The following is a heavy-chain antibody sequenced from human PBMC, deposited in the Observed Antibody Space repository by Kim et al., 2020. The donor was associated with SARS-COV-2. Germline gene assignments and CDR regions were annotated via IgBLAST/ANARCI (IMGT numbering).Heavy chain of an antibody. CDR2: ISISGDRV. D-gene: IGHD6-13*01. CDR1: GFSFNSYA. Sequence: GGSLRLSCAASGFSFNSYAMGWVRQAPVKGLEWVSLISISGDRVYYADSVKGWFTISRDNSKNTLFLLMNSLGDEATAFYCGRKVGSGSPHFDYWGQGALVTVSS. J-gene: IGHJ4*02. V-gene: IGHV3-23*01. CDR3: RKVGSGSPHFDY.